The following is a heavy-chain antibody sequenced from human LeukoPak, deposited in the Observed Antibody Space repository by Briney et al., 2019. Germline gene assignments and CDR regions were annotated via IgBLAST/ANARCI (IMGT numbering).Heavy chain of an antibody. CDR3: ARGGRGEGTGTTRVAFDI. CDR2: INPSGGST. Sequence: GASVKVSCKAAGYTFTTYYMHWVRQAPGQGLEWMGTINPSGGSTSYAQKFQGRVTMTRDTSTSTVYVELSSLRSEDTAVYYCARGGRGEGTGTTRVAFDIWGQGTMVTASS. CDR1: GYTFTTYY. D-gene: IGHD1-1*01. J-gene: IGHJ3*02. V-gene: IGHV1-46*01.